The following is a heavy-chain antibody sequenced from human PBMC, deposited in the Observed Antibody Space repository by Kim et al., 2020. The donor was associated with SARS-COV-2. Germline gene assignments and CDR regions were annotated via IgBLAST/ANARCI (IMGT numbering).Heavy chain of an antibody. Sequence: VESLKISCKGSGYSFTSYWISWVRQMPGKGLEWMGRIDPSDSYTNYSPSFQGHVTISADKSISTAYLQWSSLKASDTAMYYCSRHPQEHYGSGSYPNWFDPWGQGTLVTVSS. J-gene: IGHJ5*02. V-gene: IGHV5-10-1*01. CDR2: IDPSDSYT. CDR3: SRHPQEHYGSGSYPNWFDP. CDR1: GYSFTSYW. D-gene: IGHD3-10*01.